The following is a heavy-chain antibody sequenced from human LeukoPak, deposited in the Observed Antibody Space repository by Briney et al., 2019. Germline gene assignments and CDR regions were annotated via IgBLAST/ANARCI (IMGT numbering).Heavy chain of an antibody. CDR2: IYYSGST. CDR1: GGSISSSSYY. J-gene: IGHJ3*02. CDR3: ARVLRDYDSRAYDAFDI. Sequence: SETLSLTCTVSGGSISSSSYYWGWIRQPPGKGLEWIGSIYYSGSTYYNPSLKSRVTISVDTSKNQFSLKLSSVTAADTAVYYCARVLRDYDSRAYDAFDIWGQGTMVTVSS. V-gene: IGHV4-39*07. D-gene: IGHD3-22*01.